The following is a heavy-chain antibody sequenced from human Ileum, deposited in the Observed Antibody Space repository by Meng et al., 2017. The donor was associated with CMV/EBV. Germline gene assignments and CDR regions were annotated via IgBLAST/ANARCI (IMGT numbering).Heavy chain of an antibody. V-gene: IGHV7-4-1*02. CDR1: GYTFTNYA. Sequence: KASGYTFTNYAINWVRQAPGQGLAWMGWINMYTGKPTYGQGFTGRFVFSLDTSVSTAYLQISSLEAEDTAVYYCVRDGPVAGLSAFDYWGQGTLVTVPQ. J-gene: IGHJ4*02. CDR2: INMYTGKP. D-gene: IGHD6-19*01. CDR3: VRDGPVAGLSAFDY.